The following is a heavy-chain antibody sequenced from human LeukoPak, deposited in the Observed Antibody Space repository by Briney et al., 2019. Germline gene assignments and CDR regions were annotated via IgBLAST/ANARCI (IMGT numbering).Heavy chain of an antibody. V-gene: IGHV3-48*01. CDR2: ISGSSSTI. D-gene: IGHD2-21*02. CDR1: GFTFSSYS. CDR3: ARGPTVQPDAFDI. J-gene: IGHJ3*02. Sequence: GGSLRLSCAASGFTFSSYSMNWVRQAPGKGLEGVSYISGSSSTIYYADSVKGRFTISRDNSKNTLYLQMNSLRAEDTAVYYCARGPTVQPDAFDIWGQGTMVTVSS.